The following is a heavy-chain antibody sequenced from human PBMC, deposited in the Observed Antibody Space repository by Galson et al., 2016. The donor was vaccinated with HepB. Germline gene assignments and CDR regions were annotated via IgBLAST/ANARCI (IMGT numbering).Heavy chain of an antibody. J-gene: IGHJ4*02. CDR1: GYRSTNYW. Sequence: QSGAEVKKPGESLKISCQAFGYRSTNYWIGWVRQMPGTGLEWLGLIYFGGFETRYSPSFQGRVIVSADRSINTAYLQWGSLEASDTAIYYCAGATHGNTWFDYWGQGTQVIVSS. V-gene: IGHV5-51*01. D-gene: IGHD4/OR15-4a*01. CDR3: AGATHGNTWFDY. CDR2: IYFGGFET.